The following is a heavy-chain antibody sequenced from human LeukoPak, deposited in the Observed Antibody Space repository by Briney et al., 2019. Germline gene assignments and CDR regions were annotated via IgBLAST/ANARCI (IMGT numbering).Heavy chain of an antibody. CDR1: GYTFTGYY. CDR2: INPNSGGT. J-gene: IGHJ3*02. D-gene: IGHD2-2*02. V-gene: IGHV1-2*02. Sequence: ASVKVSCKASGYTFTGYYMHWVRQAPGQGLEWMGWINPNSGGTNYAQKFQGRVTMTRDTSISTAYMELSRLRSDDTAVYYCARVLPDAIVVVPAAILDIWGQGTMVTVSS. CDR3: ARVLPDAIVVVPAAILDI.